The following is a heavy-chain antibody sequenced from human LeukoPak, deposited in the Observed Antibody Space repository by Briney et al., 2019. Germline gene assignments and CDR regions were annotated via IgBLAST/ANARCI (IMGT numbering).Heavy chain of an antibody. V-gene: IGHV4-34*01. CDR1: GGSFSGYY. J-gene: IGHJ4*02. D-gene: IGHD4-17*01. Sequence: IPSETLSLTCAVYGGSFSGYYWSWIRQPPGKGLEWIGEINHSGSTNYNPSLKSRVTISVDTSKNQFSLKLSSVTAADTAVYYCASTTVTTLSDAVGDDYWGQGTLVTVSS. CDR2: INHSGST. CDR3: ASTTVTTLSDAVGDDY.